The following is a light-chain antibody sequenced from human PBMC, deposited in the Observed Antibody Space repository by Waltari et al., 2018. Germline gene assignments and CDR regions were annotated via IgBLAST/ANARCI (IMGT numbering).Light chain of an antibody. CDR2: GAS. Sequence: EIVLTQSPGTLSLSLGVRATLSCRASQSVSSSYLAWYQQKPGQPPRLLIYGASSRATGIPDRFSGSGSGTDFTLTISRLEPEDFAVYYCQQFGTSIYTFGQGTRLEIK. CDR3: QQFGTSIYT. V-gene: IGKV3-20*01. J-gene: IGKJ2*01. CDR1: QSVSSSY.